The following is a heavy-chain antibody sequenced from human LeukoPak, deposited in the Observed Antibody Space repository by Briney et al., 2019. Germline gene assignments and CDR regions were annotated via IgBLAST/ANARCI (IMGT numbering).Heavy chain of an antibody. V-gene: IGHV3-30*04. D-gene: IGHD6-19*01. CDR3: ASIAVAASDY. Sequence: GGSLRLSCAASGFTFSSYAMHWVRQAPGKGLEWVAVISYDGSNKYYADSVKGRFTIFRDNSKNTLYLQMYSLRAEDTAIYYCASIAVAASDYWGQGTLVTVSP. CDR2: ISYDGSNK. J-gene: IGHJ4*02. CDR1: GFTFSSYA.